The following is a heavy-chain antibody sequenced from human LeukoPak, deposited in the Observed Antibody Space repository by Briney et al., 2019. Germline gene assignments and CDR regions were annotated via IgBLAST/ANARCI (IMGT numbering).Heavy chain of an antibody. J-gene: IGHJ4*02. CDR2: VSGSGDRM. D-gene: IGHD6-13*01. Sequence: GGSLRLSCAASGFTSSSYALNWVRQAPGKGLEWVATVSGSGDRMYHADSVKGRFTISRDNSKNTIYLQMNSLRAEDTALYYCAKAAAAPGFDFWGQGTQVTVSS. CDR1: GFTSSSYA. V-gene: IGHV3-23*01. CDR3: AKAAAAPGFDF.